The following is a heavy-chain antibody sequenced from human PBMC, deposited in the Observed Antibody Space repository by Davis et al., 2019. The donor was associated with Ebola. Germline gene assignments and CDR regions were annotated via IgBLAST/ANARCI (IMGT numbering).Heavy chain of an antibody. CDR1: GGTFSSYA. CDR2: IIPIFGTA. Sequence: SVKVSCKASGGTFSSYAISWVRQAPGQGLECMGGIIPIFGTANYAQKFQGRVTITADESTSTAYMELSSLRSEDTAVYYCATRLGLQPDYYYYYGMDVWGQGTTVTVSS. V-gene: IGHV1-69*13. D-gene: IGHD5-24*01. CDR3: ATRLGLQPDYYYYYGMDV. J-gene: IGHJ6*02.